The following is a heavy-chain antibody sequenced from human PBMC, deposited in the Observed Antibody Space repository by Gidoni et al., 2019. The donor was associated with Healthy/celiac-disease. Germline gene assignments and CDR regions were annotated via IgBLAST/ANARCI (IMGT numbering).Heavy chain of an antibody. D-gene: IGHD3-22*01. V-gene: IGHV4-39*01. CDR1: GGSISSSSYY. CDR3: ARGEYYDSSGYYAFMDV. CDR2: IYYGGST. Sequence: QLQLQESGPGLVKPSETLSLTCTVSGGSISSSSYYWGWIRQPPGKGLEWIGSIYYGGSTYYNPSLKSRVTISVDTSKNQFSLKLSSVTAADTAVYYCARGEYYDSSGYYAFMDVWGKGTTVTVSS. J-gene: IGHJ6*03.